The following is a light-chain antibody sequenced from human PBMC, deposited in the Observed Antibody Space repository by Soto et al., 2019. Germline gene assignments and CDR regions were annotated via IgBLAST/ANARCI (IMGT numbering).Light chain of an antibody. Sequence: DIQMTQSPSSLSASVGDRVTITCRASQSIVTWLAWYQQKPGKAPKLLIYEASSLESGVPSRFSGTGSGTEFTLTISSLQPDDSATYYCQQFNSSPHTFGQGTKVEIK. CDR1: QSIVTW. V-gene: IGKV1-5*03. CDR3: QQFNSSPHT. CDR2: EAS. J-gene: IGKJ2*01.